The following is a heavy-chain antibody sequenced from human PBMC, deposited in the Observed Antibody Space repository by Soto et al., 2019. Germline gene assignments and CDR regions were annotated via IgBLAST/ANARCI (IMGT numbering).Heavy chain of an antibody. D-gene: IGHD5-12*01. CDR1: GFTFSSYS. CDR2: IGVSSTAK. CDR3: VRDHGFTLDQ. V-gene: IGHV3-48*04. Sequence: PGGSLRLSCAASGFTFSSYSLNWVRQAPGKGLEWISYIGVSSTAKTYADSVRGRFTISREDAKNSLYLQLTSLRAEDTAVYYCVRDHGFTLDQWGQGTLVTVSS. J-gene: IGHJ4*02.